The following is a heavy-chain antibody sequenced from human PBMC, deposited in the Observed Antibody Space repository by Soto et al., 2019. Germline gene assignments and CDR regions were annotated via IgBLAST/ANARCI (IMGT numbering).Heavy chain of an antibody. CDR3: AKDRLSFLVRGGLVY. CDR2: ISYDGSNK. D-gene: IGHD6-25*01. CDR1: GFTFSSYG. Sequence: QVQLVESGGGVVQPGRSLRLSCAASGFTFSSYGMHWVRQAPGKGLEWVAVISYDGSNKYYADSVKGRFTISRDNSKNTLYLQMNSLRAEDTAVYYCAKDRLSFLVRGGLVYWGQGTLVTVSS. J-gene: IGHJ4*02. V-gene: IGHV3-30*18.